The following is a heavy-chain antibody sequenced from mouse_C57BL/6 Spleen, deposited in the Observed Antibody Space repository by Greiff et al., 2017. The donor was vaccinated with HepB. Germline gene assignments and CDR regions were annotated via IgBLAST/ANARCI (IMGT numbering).Heavy chain of an antibody. Sequence: DVMLVESGGGLVKPGGSLKLSCAASGFTFSDYGMHWVRQAPEKGLEWVAYISSGSSTIYYADTVKGRFTISRDNAKNTLFLQMTSLRSEDTAMYYCARTGNCGDWFAYWGQGTLVTVSA. CDR2: ISSGSSTI. J-gene: IGHJ3*01. V-gene: IGHV5-17*01. CDR1: GFTFSDYG. CDR3: ARTGNCGDWFAY. D-gene: IGHD4-1*01.